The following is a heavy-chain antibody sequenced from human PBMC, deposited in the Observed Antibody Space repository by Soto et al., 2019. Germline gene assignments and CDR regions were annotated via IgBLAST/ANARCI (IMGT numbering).Heavy chain of an antibody. D-gene: IGHD2-2*01. J-gene: IGHJ3*02. CDR1: GYTFTGYY. CDR3: ARVLCXTDDCSSTYSPASAFDI. CDR2: INPNSGGT. Sequence: GASVKVSCKASGYTFTGYYMHWVRQAPGQGLEWMGWINPNSGGTNYAQKFQGRVTMTRDTSISAAYMELSRLRSDDTAVYYCARVLCXTDDCSSTYSPASAFDIWGQGTMVTVSS. V-gene: IGHV1-2*02.